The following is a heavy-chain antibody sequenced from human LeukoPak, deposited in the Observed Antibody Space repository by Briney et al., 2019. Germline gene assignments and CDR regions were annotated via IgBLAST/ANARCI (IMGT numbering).Heavy chain of an antibody. V-gene: IGHV1-2*02. Sequence: ASGRVSCKASGYTFTSYAIHWVRQAPGQGLEWMGWITPSGGTNYPQKFQGRVAITWDTSITTAYMDLSRLTSDDTAVYYCARDRYGDGFAHLDYWGQGALVTASS. CDR3: ARDRYGDGFAHLDY. CDR1: GYTFTSYA. J-gene: IGHJ4*02. CDR2: ITPSGGT. D-gene: IGHD5-24*01.